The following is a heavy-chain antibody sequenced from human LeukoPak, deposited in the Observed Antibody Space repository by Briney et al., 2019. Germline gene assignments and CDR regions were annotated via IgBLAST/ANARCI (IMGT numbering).Heavy chain of an antibody. CDR2: INPNSGGT. Sequence: ASVKVSCKASGYTLTGYYIHWVRQAPGQGLEWMGWINPNSGGTNYAQKFQGRVTMTRDTSISTAYMELSRLTSDDTAVYYCARSPAGTGLYYYYMDVWDKGTTVTVSS. J-gene: IGHJ6*03. D-gene: IGHD3/OR15-3a*01. CDR1: GYTLTGYY. V-gene: IGHV1-2*02. CDR3: ARSPAGTGLYYYYMDV.